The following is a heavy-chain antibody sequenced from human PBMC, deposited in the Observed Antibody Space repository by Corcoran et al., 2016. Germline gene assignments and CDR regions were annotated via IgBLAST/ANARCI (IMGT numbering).Heavy chain of an antibody. CDR3: AREAGIAAAGHGYFDY. CDR2: INPSGGST. CDR1: GYTFTSYY. Sequence: QVQLVQSGAEVKKPGASVKVSCKASGYTFTSYYMHWVRQAPGQGLEWMGIINPSGGSTSYAQKFQGRVTMTRDTSTSTVYMELSSLRSEDTAVYYCAREAGIAAAGHGYFDYWGQGTLVTVSS. D-gene: IGHD6-13*01. V-gene: IGHV1-46*01. J-gene: IGHJ4*02.